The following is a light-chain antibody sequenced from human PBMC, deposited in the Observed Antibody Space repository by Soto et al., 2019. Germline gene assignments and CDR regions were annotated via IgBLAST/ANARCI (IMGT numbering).Light chain of an antibody. CDR3: KQYGISPPT. J-gene: IGKJ4*01. CDR2: GAS. CDR1: QSVSTNY. Sequence: EIVLTQSPGTLSLSPGERATLSCRASQSVSTNYLAWYQRKPGQAPRLLIYGASNRATGIPDRFSGSGSGTDFTLPITRRDQKIFAVYYCKQYGISPPTFGKGTKVKIK. V-gene: IGKV3-20*01.